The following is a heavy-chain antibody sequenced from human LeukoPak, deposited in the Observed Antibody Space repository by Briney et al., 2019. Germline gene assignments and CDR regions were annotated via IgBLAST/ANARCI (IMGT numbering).Heavy chain of an antibody. CDR2: ISSSGSTI. V-gene: IGHV3-48*03. CDR3: AGPVAGPEYYYYMYV. CDR1: GFTFSSYE. D-gene: IGHD6-13*01. J-gene: IGHJ6*03. Sequence: PGGSLRLSCAASGFTFSSYEMNWVRQAPGKGLEWVSYISSSGSTIYYADSVKGRFTISRDNAKNSLYLQMNSLRAEDTAVYYCAGPVAGPEYYYYMYVWGKGTTVTISS.